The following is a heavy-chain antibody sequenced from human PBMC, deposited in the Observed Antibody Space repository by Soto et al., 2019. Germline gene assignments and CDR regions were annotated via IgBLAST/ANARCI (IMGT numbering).Heavy chain of an antibody. CDR1: GGSISISTYY. CDR2: VYYSGST. CDR3: VRLIGNSWLDS. J-gene: IGHJ5*01. Sequence: PSETLSLTCTVSGGSISISTYYWGWIRQPPGKGLEWIGSVYYSGSTYYNPSLKSRVTINPDTSNNQFSLHLSSVTPDDTAVYYCVRLIGNSWLDSWGQGTPVTVSS. V-gene: IGHV4-39*01.